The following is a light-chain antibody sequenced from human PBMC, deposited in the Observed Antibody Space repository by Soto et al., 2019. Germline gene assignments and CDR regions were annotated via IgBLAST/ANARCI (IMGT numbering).Light chain of an antibody. CDR1: KLGDKY. V-gene: IGLV3-1*01. J-gene: IGLJ2*01. Sequence: SYELTQPPSVSVSPGQTASITCSGDKLGDKYACWYQQKPGQSPVLVIYQDTSRPSGIPERFSGSNSGNTATLTISGTQAMDEADYYCQAWDSSTAVVFGGGTKGPS. CDR2: QDT. CDR3: QAWDSSTAVV.